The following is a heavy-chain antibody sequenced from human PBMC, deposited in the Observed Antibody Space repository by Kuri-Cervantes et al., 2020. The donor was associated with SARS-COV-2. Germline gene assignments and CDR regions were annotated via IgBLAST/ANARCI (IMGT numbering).Heavy chain of an antibody. CDR2: ISSGSSTI. Sequence: GGSLRLSCAASGFTFSSYSMNWVRQAPGKGLEWVSYISSGSSTIYYADSVKGRFTISRDNAKNSLYLQMNSLRAEDTAVYYCARSMVRGVARFDYWGQGTLVTVSS. D-gene: IGHD3-10*01. J-gene: IGHJ4*02. CDR1: GFTFSSYS. CDR3: ARSMVRGVARFDY. V-gene: IGHV3-48*01.